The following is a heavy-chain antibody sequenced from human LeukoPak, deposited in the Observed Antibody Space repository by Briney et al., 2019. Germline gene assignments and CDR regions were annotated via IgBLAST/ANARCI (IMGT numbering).Heavy chain of an antibody. J-gene: IGHJ5*02. CDR3: ARALMTTVSKNWFDP. Sequence: GAPVEVSRNASGFTFTSYGISWVRQAPGQRVEGVGWISAYNGNTNYAQKLQGRVTMTTDTSTSTAYMELRSLRSDDTAVYYCARALMTTVSKNWFDPWGQGTLVTVSS. CDR2: ISAYNGNT. V-gene: IGHV1-18*01. CDR1: GFTFTSYG. D-gene: IGHD4-4*01.